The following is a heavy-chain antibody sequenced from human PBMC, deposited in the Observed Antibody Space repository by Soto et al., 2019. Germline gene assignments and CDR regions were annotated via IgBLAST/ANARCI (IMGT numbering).Heavy chain of an antibody. J-gene: IGHJ4*02. Sequence: PSETLSLTCSVSGDSIGSSTNYWGWIRQPPGKGLEWIGTIYHSGNTYYNPTLKSRVAISVDMSKNQFSLKLKSVTAADTALYFCARQRTSVVTQAYFDVWGPGSLVTVSS. D-gene: IGHD2-21*02. CDR2: IYHSGNT. CDR3: ARQRTSVVTQAYFDV. CDR1: GDSIGSSTNY. V-gene: IGHV4-39*01.